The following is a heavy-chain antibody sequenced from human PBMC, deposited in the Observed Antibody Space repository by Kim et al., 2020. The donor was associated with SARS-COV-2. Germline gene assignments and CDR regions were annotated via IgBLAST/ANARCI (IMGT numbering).Heavy chain of an antibody. Sequence: SLKGRFAISGDTSKNTLSLQMSCLRAEDTAMYYCARRVVGAVMGRHSDYWGQGTLVTVSS. CDR3: ARRVVGAVMGRHSDY. J-gene: IGHJ4*02. V-gene: IGHV3-30*07. D-gene: IGHD1-26*01.